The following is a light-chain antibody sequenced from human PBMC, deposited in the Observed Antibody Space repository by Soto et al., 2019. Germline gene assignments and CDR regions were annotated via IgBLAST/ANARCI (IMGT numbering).Light chain of an antibody. CDR3: CSYAGSYGVV. V-gene: IGLV2-11*01. CDR2: DVT. CDR1: SSDVGGYNY. Sequence: QSALTQPASVSGSPGQSITISCTGTSSDVGGYNYVSWYQQHPGKAPKLMIYDVTQRPSGVPDRFSGSKSGNTASLTISGLQAEDEADYYCCSYAGSYGVVFGGGTKLTVL. J-gene: IGLJ2*01.